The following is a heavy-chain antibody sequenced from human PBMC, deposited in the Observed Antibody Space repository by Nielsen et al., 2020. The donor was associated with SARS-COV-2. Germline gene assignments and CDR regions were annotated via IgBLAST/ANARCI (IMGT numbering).Heavy chain of an antibody. CDR1: GFSVSSHY. D-gene: IGHD3/OR15-3a*01. CDR2: IHRGEKT. V-gene: IGHV3-66*04. J-gene: IGHJ4*02. CDR3: ARRDIPHRTGFAPFFYY. Sequence: GGSLRLSCAASGFSVSSHYMSWVRQAPGKGLEWVSVIHRGEKTYYADSVKGRFTISRDNSKNTLYLQMNSLRAEDTAIYYCARRDIPHRTGFAPFFYYWGQGTLVTVSS.